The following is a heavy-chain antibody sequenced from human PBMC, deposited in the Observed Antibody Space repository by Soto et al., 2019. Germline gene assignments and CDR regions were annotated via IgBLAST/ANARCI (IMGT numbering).Heavy chain of an antibody. CDR2: MNPNSGNT. D-gene: IGHD4-17*01. V-gene: IGHV1-8*01. J-gene: IGHJ6*02. CDR3: ARGEVEHRDYDPYYYYGMDV. Sequence: ASLKVSCKASGYTFTSYDINWVRQATGQGLEWMGWMNPNSGNTGYAQKFQGRVTMTRNTSISTAYMELSSLRSEDTAVYYCARGEVEHRDYDPYYYYGMDVWGQGTTVTVSS. CDR1: GYTFTSYD.